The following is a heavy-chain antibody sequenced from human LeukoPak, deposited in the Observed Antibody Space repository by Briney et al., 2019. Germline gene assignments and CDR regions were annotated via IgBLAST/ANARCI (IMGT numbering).Heavy chain of an antibody. V-gene: IGHV1-69*05. Sequence: SVKVSCKASGGTFNSHVISWVRQAPGQGLERMGGIIPVFGTANYAQKFQGRVTITTDESTTTAYMEMSSLRFEDTAVYYCARGDYYGSESYWHTKWFDPWGQGTLVTVSS. D-gene: IGHD3-10*01. CDR1: GGTFNSHV. J-gene: IGHJ5*02. CDR2: IIPVFGTA. CDR3: ARGDYYGSESYWHTKWFDP.